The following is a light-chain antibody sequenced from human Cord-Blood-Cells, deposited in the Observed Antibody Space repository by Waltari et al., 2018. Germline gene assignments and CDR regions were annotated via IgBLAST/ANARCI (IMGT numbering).Light chain of an antibody. Sequence: EIVLRQYPATLSVYAGARAPPSCRASQSVSSNLAWSQQKPCQAPRLLIYGASTRATGIPARFSGSGSGTEFTLTISSLQAEDFAVDYCQQYNNWPPQTFGQGTKVEIK. V-gene: IGKV3-15*01. CDR3: QQYNNWPPQT. CDR2: GAS. CDR1: QSVSSN. J-gene: IGKJ1*01.